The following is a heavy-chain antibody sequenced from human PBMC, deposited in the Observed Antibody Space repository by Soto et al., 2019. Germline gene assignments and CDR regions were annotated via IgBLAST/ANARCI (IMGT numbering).Heavy chain of an antibody. D-gene: IGHD3-10*01. CDR2: IYWNDDK. J-gene: IGHJ4*02. V-gene: IGHV2-5*01. CDR3: AQSTYYYGSGSYYNQIDY. CDR1: GFSLSTSGVG. Sequence: QITLKESGPTLVKPTQTLTLTCTFSGFSLSTSGVGVGWIRQPPGKALEWLALIYWNDDKRYSPSLKSRITITKDTSKNQVVLTMTNMDPVDTATYYCAQSTYYYGSGSYYNQIDYWGQGTLVTVSS.